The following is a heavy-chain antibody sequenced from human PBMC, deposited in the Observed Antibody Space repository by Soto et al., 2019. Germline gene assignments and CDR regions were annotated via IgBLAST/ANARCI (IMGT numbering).Heavy chain of an antibody. CDR2: IDWDDDN. J-gene: IGHJ6*02. D-gene: IGHD6-13*01. V-gene: IGHV2-70*01. CDR1: GFSLSTSGMC. Sequence: SGPKLVNTTPTLTLTCTFSGFSLSTSGMCVSWIRQPPGKALEWLALIDWDDDNYYSRSLKTRLTISKDTTKNQVVLTMTNMDPVDTATYYCARTSIAAAGVYYYYGMDVWGQGTTVTV. CDR3: ARTSIAAAGVYYYYGMDV.